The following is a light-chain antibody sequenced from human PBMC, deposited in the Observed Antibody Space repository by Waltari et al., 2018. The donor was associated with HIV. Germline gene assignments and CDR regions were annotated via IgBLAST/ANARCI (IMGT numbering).Light chain of an antibody. Sequence: QSALTQPASVSGSPGQSITISCTGTTSDVGAYNFFSWYQQDPGKAPKLLISEVSNRPSGVSNRFSGSKSANTASLSISGLQAEDEADYYCSSYTSSSTLVVFGGGTKLTVL. J-gene: IGLJ2*01. CDR1: TSDVGAYNF. CDR2: EVS. V-gene: IGLV2-14*01. CDR3: SSYTSSSTLVV.